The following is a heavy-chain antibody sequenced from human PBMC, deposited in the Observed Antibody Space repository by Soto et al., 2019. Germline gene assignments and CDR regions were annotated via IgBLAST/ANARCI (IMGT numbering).Heavy chain of an antibody. V-gene: IGHV3-9*01. CDR2: ISWNSGSI. CDR3: AKGGQLLTEGGGY. D-gene: IGHD2-2*01. CDR1: GFTFDDYA. J-gene: IGHJ4*02. Sequence: EVQLVESGGGLVQPGRSLRLSCAASGFTFDDYAMHWVRQAPGKGLEWVSGISWNSGSIGYADSVKGRFTISRDNAKNSLYLHMNSLRAEDTAFYYCAKGGQLLTEGGGYWGQGTLVTVSS.